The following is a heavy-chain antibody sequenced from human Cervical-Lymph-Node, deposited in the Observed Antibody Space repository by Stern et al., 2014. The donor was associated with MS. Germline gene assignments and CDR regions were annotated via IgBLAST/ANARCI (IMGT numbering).Heavy chain of an antibody. CDR3: ARQDQRLVTFDN. V-gene: IGHV3-30*04. CDR1: GITFSGYA. D-gene: IGHD6-13*01. J-gene: IGHJ4*02. Sequence: VQLVESGGRVVQPGRSLRLYFAASGITFSGYALHWVRQAPGKGLEWVAFISYDGTSIYYTDSVRGRFTISRDNSKTTLYLQLSSLRPEDTAVYYCARQDQRLVTFDNWGQGTLVTVSS. CDR2: ISYDGTSI.